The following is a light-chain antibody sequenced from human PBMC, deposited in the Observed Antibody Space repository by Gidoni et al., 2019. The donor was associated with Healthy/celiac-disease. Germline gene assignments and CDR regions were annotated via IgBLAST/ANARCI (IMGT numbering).Light chain of an antibody. CDR1: QSISSY. CDR2: AAS. V-gene: IGKV1-39*01. J-gene: IGKJ1*01. CDR3: QQSYSTPWT. Sequence: DIQMTQSPSSLSASVGDRVTITCRASQSISSYLNWYQQKPGKAPKLLIYAASSLQSGVTSRFSGSGSGTDFTLTISSQQPEDFATYYCQQSYSTPWTFGQXTKVEIK.